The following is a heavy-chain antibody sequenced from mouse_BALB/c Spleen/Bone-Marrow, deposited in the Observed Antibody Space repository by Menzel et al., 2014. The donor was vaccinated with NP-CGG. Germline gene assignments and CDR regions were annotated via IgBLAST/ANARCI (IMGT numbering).Heavy chain of an antibody. J-gene: IGHJ2*01. D-gene: IGHD2-1*01. V-gene: IGHV1S29*02. Sequence: VQLQQSGPELVRPGASVKISCKASGNTFTDYNMHWMKQSHGKSLEWIGYIYPYNGGTGYNQKFKNKATLTVDSSSSTAYMELRSLTSEDSAVYSCARRDGNYVGYFDYWGQGTTLTVSS. CDR1: GNTFTDYN. CDR3: ARRDGNYVGYFDY. CDR2: IYPYNGGT.